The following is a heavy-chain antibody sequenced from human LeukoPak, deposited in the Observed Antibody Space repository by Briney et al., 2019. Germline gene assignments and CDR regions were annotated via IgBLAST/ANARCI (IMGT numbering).Heavy chain of an antibody. J-gene: IGHJ4*02. Sequence: PGGSLRLSCAASGFTFSSYEMNWVRQAPGMGLEWLSYISSSGSAIYYADSVKGRLTISRDNAKNSLYLQMNSPRAEDTAVYYCVRAKSVRYGSGWPTLFDYWGQGTLVTVSS. CDR3: VRAKSVRYGSGWPTLFDY. CDR1: GFTFSSYE. CDR2: ISSSGSAI. V-gene: IGHV3-48*03. D-gene: IGHD6-19*01.